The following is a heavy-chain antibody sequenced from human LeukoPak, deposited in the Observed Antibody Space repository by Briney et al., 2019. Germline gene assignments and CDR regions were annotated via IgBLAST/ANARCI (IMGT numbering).Heavy chain of an antibody. Sequence: SETLSLTCTVSGGSISSSSYYWGWIRQPPGKGLEWIGSIYYSGSTYYNPSLKSRVTISVDTSKNQFSLKLSSVTAADTAVYYCAREAYGSGSPLNWFDPWGQGTLVTVSS. CDR3: AREAYGSGSPLNWFDP. V-gene: IGHV4-39*07. D-gene: IGHD3-10*01. J-gene: IGHJ5*02. CDR2: IYYSGST. CDR1: GGSISSSSYY.